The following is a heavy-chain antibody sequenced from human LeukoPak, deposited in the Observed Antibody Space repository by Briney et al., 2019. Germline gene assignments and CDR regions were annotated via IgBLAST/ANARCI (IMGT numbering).Heavy chain of an antibody. CDR2: MNPNSGNT. Sequence: ASVKVSCKASGYTFTSYDINWVRQVTGQGLEWMGWMNPNSGNTGYAQKFQGRVTMTRNTSISTAYMELSSLRSEDTAVYYCARWAYYYDSKGPWGQGTLVTASS. J-gene: IGHJ5*02. CDR1: GYTFTSYD. D-gene: IGHD3-22*01. V-gene: IGHV1-8*01. CDR3: ARWAYYYDSKGP.